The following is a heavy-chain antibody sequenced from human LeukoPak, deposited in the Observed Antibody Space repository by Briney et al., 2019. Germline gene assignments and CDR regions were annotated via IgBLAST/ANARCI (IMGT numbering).Heavy chain of an antibody. D-gene: IGHD3-10*01. J-gene: IGHJ6*03. Sequence: GGSLRLSCAASAFTFSRYWTTWVRQAPGKGLEWVANINEDGSEKYYLDSARGRFTISRDNAKNSLYLQMNSLRAEDTAVYYGARVLSGRGSLYDYYYYMDVWGKGTTVTISS. CDR1: AFTFSRYW. CDR2: INEDGSEK. V-gene: IGHV3-7*03. CDR3: ARVLSGRGSLYDYYYYMDV.